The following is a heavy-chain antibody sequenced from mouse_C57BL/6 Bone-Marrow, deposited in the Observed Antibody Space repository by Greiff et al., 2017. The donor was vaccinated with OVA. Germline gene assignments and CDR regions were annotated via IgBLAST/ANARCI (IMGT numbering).Heavy chain of an antibody. CDR1: GYTFTNYW. V-gene: IGHV1-63*01. J-gene: IGHJ4*01. CDR3: ARTPDYYGSSYPYYYAMDY. Sequence: VQLQQSGAELVRPGTSVKMSCKASGYTFTNYWIGWAKQRPGHGLEWIGDIYPGGGYTNYHEKFKGKATLTADKSSSTAYMQLSSLTSEDSAVYFWARTPDYYGSSYPYYYAMDYWGQGTSVTVSS. CDR2: IYPGGGYT. D-gene: IGHD1-1*01.